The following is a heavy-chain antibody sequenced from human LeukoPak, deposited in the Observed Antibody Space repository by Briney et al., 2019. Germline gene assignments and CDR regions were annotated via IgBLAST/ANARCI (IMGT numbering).Heavy chain of an antibody. D-gene: IGHD1-26*01. CDR2: ISAYNGNT. CDR3: ARDPYSGSPNWFDP. J-gene: IGHJ5*02. Sequence: GASVKVSCKASGYTFTGYGLSWVRQAPGQGLEWMGWISAYNGNTIYAQKLQGRVTMTTDTSTSTAYMELRSLRSDDTAVYYCARDPYSGSPNWFDPWGQGTLVTVSS. V-gene: IGHV1-18*01. CDR1: GYTFTGYG.